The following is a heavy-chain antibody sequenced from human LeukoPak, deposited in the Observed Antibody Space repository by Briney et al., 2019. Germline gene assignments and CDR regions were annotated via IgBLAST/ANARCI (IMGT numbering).Heavy chain of an antibody. J-gene: IGHJ6*02. CDR2: IYTSGST. CDR1: GGSISSGSYY. V-gene: IGHV4-61*02. D-gene: IGHD6-13*01. Sequence: SETLSLTCTVSGGSISSGSYYWSWIRQPAGKGLEWIGRIYTSGSTNYNPSLKSRVTISVDTSMNQFSLKLSSVTAADTAVYYCARVRQHLPYYYYGMDVWGQGTTVTVSS. CDR3: ARVRQHLPYYYYGMDV.